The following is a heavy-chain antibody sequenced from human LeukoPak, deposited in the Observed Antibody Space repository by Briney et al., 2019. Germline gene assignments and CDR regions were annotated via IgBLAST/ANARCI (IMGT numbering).Heavy chain of an antibody. V-gene: IGHV4-30-2*01. CDR1: GGSISSGGYS. D-gene: IGHD6-25*01. CDR2: IYHSGST. Sequence: SETLSLTCAVSGGSISSGGYSWSWIRQPPGKGLEWIGYIYHSGSTYHNPSLKSRVTISVDRSKNQFSLKLSSVTAADTAVYYCARGAAMAPFDYWGQGTLVTVSS. J-gene: IGHJ4*02. CDR3: ARGAAMAPFDY.